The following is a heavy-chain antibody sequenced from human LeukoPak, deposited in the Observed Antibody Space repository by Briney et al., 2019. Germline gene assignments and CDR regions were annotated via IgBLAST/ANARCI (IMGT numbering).Heavy chain of an antibody. D-gene: IGHD3-3*01. V-gene: IGHV3-23*01. Sequence: PVGCLRLSCAASGFIFKNYAMSWVRQAPGKGLEWVSSISVTSDTTRYRDSVRGRFTTSRDNPRNTLYLQMNSLRVDDTAVYYCAKADATIGGAFDIWGQGTMVTVSS. J-gene: IGHJ3*02. CDR3: AKADATIGGAFDI. CDR2: ISVTSDTT. CDR1: GFIFKNYA.